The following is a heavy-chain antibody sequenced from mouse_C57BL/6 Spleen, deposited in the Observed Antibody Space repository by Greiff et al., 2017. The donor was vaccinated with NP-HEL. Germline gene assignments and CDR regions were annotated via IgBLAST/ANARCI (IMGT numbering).Heavy chain of an antibody. CDR2: IRNKANGYTT. D-gene: IGHD1-1*01. CDR1: GFTFTDYY. J-gene: IGHJ3*01. Sequence: EVQGVESGGGLVQPGGSLSLSCAASGFTFTDYYMSWVRQPPGKALEWLGFIRNKANGYTTEYSASVKGRFTISRDNSQSILYLQMNALRAEDSATYYCARYDYYGSSPAWFAYWGQGTLVTVSA. V-gene: IGHV7-3*01. CDR3: ARYDYYGSSPAWFAY.